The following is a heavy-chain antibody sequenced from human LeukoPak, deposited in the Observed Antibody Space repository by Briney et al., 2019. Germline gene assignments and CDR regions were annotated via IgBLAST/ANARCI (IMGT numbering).Heavy chain of an antibody. V-gene: IGHV4-4*02. J-gene: IGHJ4*02. CDR1: GGSISSSNW. CDR3: ARLYSSSSADDY. D-gene: IGHD6-6*01. Sequence: SETLSLTCAVSGGSISSSNWWSWVRQPPGKGLEWIGEIYHSGSTNYNPSLKSRATISVDKSKNQFSLKLSSVTAADTAVYYCARLYSSSSADDYWGQGTLVTVSS. CDR2: IYHSGST.